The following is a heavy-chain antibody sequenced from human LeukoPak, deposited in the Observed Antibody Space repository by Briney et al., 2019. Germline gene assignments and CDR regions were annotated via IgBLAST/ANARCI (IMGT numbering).Heavy chain of an antibody. D-gene: IGHD3-22*01. J-gene: IGHJ4*02. V-gene: IGHV3-30*18. CDR1: GFTFSSYG. CDR2: ISYDGGNQ. Sequence: GRSLRLSCAASGFTFSSYGMHWVRQAPGKGPEWVAVISYDGGNQYYADSVKGRFTISRDNAKNSLYLQMNSLRAEDTALYYCAKANDYYDSSGSFDYWGQGTLVTVSS. CDR3: AKANDYYDSSGSFDY.